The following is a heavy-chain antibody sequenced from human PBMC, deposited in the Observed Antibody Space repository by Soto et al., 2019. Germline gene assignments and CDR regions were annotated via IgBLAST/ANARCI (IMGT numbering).Heavy chain of an antibody. CDR3: ARFRGSSWYGERTDAFDI. J-gene: IGHJ3*02. D-gene: IGHD6-13*01. V-gene: IGHV1-18*01. Sequence: ASVKVSCKASGYTFTSYGISWVRQAPGQGLEWMGWISAYNGNTNYAQKLQGRVTMTTDTSTSTAYMELRSLRSDDTAVYYCARFRGSSWYGERTDAFDIWGQGTMVTVSS. CDR1: GYTFTSYG. CDR2: ISAYNGNT.